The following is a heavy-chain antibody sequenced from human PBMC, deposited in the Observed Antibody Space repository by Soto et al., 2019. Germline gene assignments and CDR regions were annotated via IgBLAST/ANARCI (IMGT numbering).Heavy chain of an antibody. CDR1: GFTFSSYA. V-gene: IGHV3-23*01. CDR2: ISGSGGST. CDR3: AKDQSPSSGSTGDY. D-gene: IGHD3-22*01. J-gene: IGHJ4*02. Sequence: GGSLRLSCAASGFTFSSYAMSWVRQAPGKGLEWVSAISGSGGSTYYADSVKGRFTISRDNSKNTLYLQMNSLRAEDTAVYYCAKDQSPSSGSTGDYWGQGTLVTVSS.